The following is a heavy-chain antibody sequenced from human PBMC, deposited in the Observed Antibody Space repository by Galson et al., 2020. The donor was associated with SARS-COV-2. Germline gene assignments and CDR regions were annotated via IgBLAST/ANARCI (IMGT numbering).Heavy chain of an antibody. J-gene: IGHJ5*01. CDR1: GFTFSNHG. CDR2: ISSASSNI. CDR3: ARDVSSGWYDFEY. D-gene: IGHD6-13*01. V-gene: IGHV3-48*02. Sequence: GGSLRLSCAGSGFTFSNHGMSWVRQAPGKGLEWIAYISSASSNIFYADSVKGRFTISRDNAKSSLHLQMNSLRDEDTAMYYCARDVSSGWYDFEYWGHGTLVTVSS.